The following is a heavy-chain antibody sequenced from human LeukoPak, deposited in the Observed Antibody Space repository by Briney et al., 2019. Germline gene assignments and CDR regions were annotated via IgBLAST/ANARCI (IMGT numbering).Heavy chain of an antibody. D-gene: IGHD1-26*01. V-gene: IGHV4/OR15-8*02. CDR1: GGSISSTNW. CDR2: VSLTGET. Sequence: SETLSLTCGVSGGSISSTNWWSWVRQPPGQGLEWIGEVSLTGETNYNPSLNGRVTMSLDKSSNQLSLHLTSVTAADTATYFCSRESGPFCPFGYWGQGTLVIVSS. CDR3: SRESGPFCPFGY. J-gene: IGHJ4*02.